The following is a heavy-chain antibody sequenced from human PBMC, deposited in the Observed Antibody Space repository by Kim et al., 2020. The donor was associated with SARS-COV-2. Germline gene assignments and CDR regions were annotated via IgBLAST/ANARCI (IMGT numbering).Heavy chain of an antibody. CDR2: IYTSGST. CDR1: GGSISSYY. V-gene: IGHV4-4*07. CDR3: AGDVMITFGGVIVTYWFDP. J-gene: IGHJ5*02. Sequence: SETLSLTCTVSGGSISSYYWSWIRQPAGKGLEWIGRIYTSGSTNYNPSLKSRVTMSVDTSKNQFSLKLSSVTAADTAVYYCAGDVMITFGGVIVTYWFDPGGQGTLVTVSS. D-gene: IGHD3-16*02.